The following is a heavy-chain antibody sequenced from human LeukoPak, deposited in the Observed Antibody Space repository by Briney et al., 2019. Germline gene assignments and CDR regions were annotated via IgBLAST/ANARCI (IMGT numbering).Heavy chain of an antibody. CDR2: ISGGSSTM. J-gene: IGHJ4*02. Sequence: GSLRLSCAASGFTFSNHYMNWVRQAPGKGLEWVSSISGGSSTMYYADSVKGRFTISRDNAKSSLYLQMDSLRAEDTAIYYCVKGGGPRGFDYWGQGILVTVSS. V-gene: IGHV3-69-1*01. D-gene: IGHD3-10*01. CDR1: GFTFSNHY. CDR3: VKGGGPRGFDY.